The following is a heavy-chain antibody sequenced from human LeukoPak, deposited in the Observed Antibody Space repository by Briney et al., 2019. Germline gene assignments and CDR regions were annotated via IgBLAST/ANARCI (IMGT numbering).Heavy chain of an antibody. V-gene: IGHV3-30*02. D-gene: IGHD4-11*01. CDR3: VKDWGVLPDYSVDGFDI. J-gene: IGHJ3*02. Sequence: PGGSLRLSCAASGFAFSTYGMHWVRQAPGKGLEWVAFIRHVGSNEYYADSVRGRFAISRDNSQNTLHLQMNILRVEDTAVYYCVKDWGVLPDYSVDGFDIWGPGTVVTVSS. CDR2: IRHVGSNE. CDR1: GFAFSTYG.